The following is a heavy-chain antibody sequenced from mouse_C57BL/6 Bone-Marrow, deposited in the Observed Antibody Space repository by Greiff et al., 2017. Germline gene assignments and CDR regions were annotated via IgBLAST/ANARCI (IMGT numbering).Heavy chain of an antibody. CDR2: ISPGSGST. V-gene: IGHV1-55*01. CDR1: GYTFTSYW. D-gene: IGHD2-3*01. CDR3: ARNDGYLAWFAY. J-gene: IGHJ3*01. Sequence: QVQLQQPGAELVKPGASVKMSCKASGYTFTSYWVTWVKQRPGQGLEWIGDISPGSGSTNYNEKFKSKATLTVDTSSSTAYMQLSSLTSEDSAVYYCARNDGYLAWFAYWGQGTLVTVSA.